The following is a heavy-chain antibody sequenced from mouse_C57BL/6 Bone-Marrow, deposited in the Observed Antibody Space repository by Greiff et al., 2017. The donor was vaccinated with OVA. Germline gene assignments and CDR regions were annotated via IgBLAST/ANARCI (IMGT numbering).Heavy chain of an antibody. D-gene: IGHD1-1*01. V-gene: IGHV14-4*01. CDR2: IDPENGDT. Sequence: VQLQQSGAELVRPGASVKLSCTASGFNIKDDYMHWVKQRPEQGLEWIGWIDPENGDTEYASKFQGKATITADTSSNTAYLQLSSLTSEDTAVYYCTRGVITKDYWGQGTTLTVSS. J-gene: IGHJ2*01. CDR3: TRGVITKDY. CDR1: GFNIKDDY.